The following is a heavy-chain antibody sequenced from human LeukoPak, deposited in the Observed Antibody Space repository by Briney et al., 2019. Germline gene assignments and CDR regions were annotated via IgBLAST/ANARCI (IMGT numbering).Heavy chain of an antibody. CDR2: IRNDGKNQ. CDR1: GFTLSSYG. D-gene: IGHD6-13*01. CDR3: VKDGGNTWYDGFVI. J-gene: IGHJ3*02. Sequence: GGSLRLSCAASGFTLSSYGMHWVRQAPGKGLEWVAYIRNDGKNQYYTHSLKGRFTISRDNSKNTLYLQMNSLRPEDTALYYCVKDGGNTWYDGFVIWGQGTVVTVSS. V-gene: IGHV3-30*02.